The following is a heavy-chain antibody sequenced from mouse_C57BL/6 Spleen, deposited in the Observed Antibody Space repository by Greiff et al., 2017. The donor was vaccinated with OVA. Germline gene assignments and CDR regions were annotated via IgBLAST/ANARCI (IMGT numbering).Heavy chain of an antibody. V-gene: IGHV5-6*01. CDR2: ISSGGSYT. J-gene: IGHJ3*01. D-gene: IGHD3-2*02. CDR3: ARPAQATFPFAY. Sequence: EVQRVESGGDLVKPGGSLKLSCAASGFTFSSYGMSWVRQTPDKRLEWVATISSGGSYTYYPDSVKGRFTISRDNAKNTLYLQMSSLKSEDTAMYYCARPAQATFPFAYWGQGTLVTVSA. CDR1: GFTFSSYG.